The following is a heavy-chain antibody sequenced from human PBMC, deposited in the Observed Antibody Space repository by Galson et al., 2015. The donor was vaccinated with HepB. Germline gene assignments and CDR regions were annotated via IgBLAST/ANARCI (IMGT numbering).Heavy chain of an antibody. J-gene: IGHJ4*02. CDR3: AKPQEDTAMVDY. Sequence: SLRLSCAASGFTFSSYSMNWVRQAPGKGLEWVSSISSSSSYIYYADSVKGRFTISRDNAKNSLYLQMNSLRAEDTAVYYCAKPQEDTAMVDYWGQGTLVTVSS. V-gene: IGHV3-21*01. CDR2: ISSSSSYI. D-gene: IGHD5-18*01. CDR1: GFTFSSYS.